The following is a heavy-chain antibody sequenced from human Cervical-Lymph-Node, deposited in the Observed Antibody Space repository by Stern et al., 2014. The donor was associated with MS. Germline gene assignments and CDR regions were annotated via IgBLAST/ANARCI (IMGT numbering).Heavy chain of an antibody. CDR3: ARDPNYYDSTGSPGY. V-gene: IGHV3-33*01. D-gene: IGHD3-22*01. J-gene: IGHJ3*01. CDR1: GFTFSGYA. Sequence: QVQLVESGGGVVQPGRSLRLSWAASGFTFSGYAMHWVRQAPGKGLEGVATIWYDGSNQYYADSVKGRFTISRDNSQRRLYLQMNSLRVEDTAVYYCARDPNYYDSTGSPGYWGQGTMVTVSS. CDR2: IWYDGSNQ.